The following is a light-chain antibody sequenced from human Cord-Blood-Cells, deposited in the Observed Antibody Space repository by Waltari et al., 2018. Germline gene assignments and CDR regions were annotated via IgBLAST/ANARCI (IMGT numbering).Light chain of an antibody. CDR1: SSDVWSYNL. CDR3: CSHAGSSTWV. J-gene: IGLJ3*02. V-gene: IGLV2-23*01. CDR2: EGS. Sequence: QSALPQPASVSGSPGQSITISCTGTSSDVWSYNLFSWYQQHPGKAPKLMIYEGSKRPSGVSNRFSGSKSGNTASLTISGLQAEDEADYYCCSHAGSSTWVFGGGTKLTVL.